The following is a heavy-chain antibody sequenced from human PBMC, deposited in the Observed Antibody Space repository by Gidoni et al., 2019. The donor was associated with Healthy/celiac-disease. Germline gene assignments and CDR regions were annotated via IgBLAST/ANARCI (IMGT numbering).Heavy chain of an antibody. CDR2: IIPIFGTA. CDR3: ARGVKEYYDSSGYPAFDY. V-gene: IGHV1-69*01. Sequence: QVQLVQSGAEVKKPGSSVKVSCKAAGGTFSSYAISWVRQAPGQGLEWMGGIIPIFGTANYAQKFQGRVTITADESTSTAYMELSSLRSEDTAVYYCARGVKEYYDSSGYPAFDYWGQGTLVTVSS. D-gene: IGHD3-22*01. CDR1: GGTFSSYA. J-gene: IGHJ4*02.